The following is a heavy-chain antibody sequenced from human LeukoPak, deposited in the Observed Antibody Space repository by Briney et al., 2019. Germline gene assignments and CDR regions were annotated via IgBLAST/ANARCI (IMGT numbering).Heavy chain of an antibody. V-gene: IGHV4-4*07. D-gene: IGHD3-22*01. Sequence: PSETLSLTCTVSGGSISNYFWSWIRQPAGKGLEWIGRICTSGGTDYNPSLMSRVTMSVDTTKNQFSLKLTSVTAADTAVYYCARESRDDDGSGFYHDYWGQGTLVTVSS. CDR2: ICTSGGT. CDR3: ARESRDDDGSGFYHDY. CDR1: GGSISNYF. J-gene: IGHJ4*02.